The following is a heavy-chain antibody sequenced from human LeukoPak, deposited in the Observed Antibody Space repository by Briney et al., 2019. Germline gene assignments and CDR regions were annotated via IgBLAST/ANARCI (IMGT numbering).Heavy chain of an antibody. CDR3: TRDSGSYYGWFDP. J-gene: IGHJ5*02. Sequence: GASVKVSCKASGYTFSDYTIHWVRQAPGQGLEWMGWMNPNRGDTKYPWKFEGRVTLTRDTSINTAYMELSRLRSDDTAVYYCTRDSGSYYGWFDPWGQGTLVTVSP. CDR1: GYTFSDYT. V-gene: IGHV1-2*02. CDR2: MNPNRGDT. D-gene: IGHD1-26*01.